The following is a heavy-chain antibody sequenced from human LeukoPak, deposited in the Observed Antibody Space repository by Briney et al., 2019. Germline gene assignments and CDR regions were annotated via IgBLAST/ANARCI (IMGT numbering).Heavy chain of an antibody. CDR2: INHSGST. V-gene: IGHV4-34*01. J-gene: IGHJ4*02. CDR1: GGSFSGYY. Sequence: SETMSLTCAVYGGSFSGYYWSWIRQPPGKGLEWIGEINHSGSTNYNPSLKGRVTISVDTSKNQFSLKLSSVTAADTAVYYCARGGYYYDSSGYFFNKNFDYWGQGTLVTVSS. D-gene: IGHD3-22*01. CDR3: ARGGYYYDSSGYFFNKNFDY.